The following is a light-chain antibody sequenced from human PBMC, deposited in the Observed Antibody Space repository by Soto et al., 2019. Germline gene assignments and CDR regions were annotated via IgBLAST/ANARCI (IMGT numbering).Light chain of an antibody. CDR2: TAS. CDR1: QSVSNN. V-gene: IGKV3-15*01. J-gene: IGKJ1*01. CDR3: QQYANWPKT. Sequence: EVMMTQSPGPLALSSGGRATLSSRASQSVSNNLAWYQQRPGQAPRLLVYTASTRATGIPARFSGSGSGTEFTLTISSLQSEDSAVYFCQQYANWPKTFGQGTKVDIK.